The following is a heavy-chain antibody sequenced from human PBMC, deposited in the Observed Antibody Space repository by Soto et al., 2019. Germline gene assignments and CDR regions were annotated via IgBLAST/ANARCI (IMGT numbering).Heavy chain of an antibody. J-gene: IGHJ3*02. Sequence: PGGSLRLSCAASGFTLSDYSMHWVRQAAGKGLEYVSAISYKGDTTYYANSVKGRFTISRDNSKNTLYLQMGSLRAEDMAVYYCARVSGLGQAAFDIWGQGTTVTVSS. D-gene: IGHD1-1*01. V-gene: IGHV3-64*01. CDR3: ARVSGLGQAAFDI. CDR2: ISYKGDTT. CDR1: GFTLSDYS.